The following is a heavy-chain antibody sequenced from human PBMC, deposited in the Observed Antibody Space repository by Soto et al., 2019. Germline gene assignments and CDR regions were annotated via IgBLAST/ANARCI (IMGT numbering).Heavy chain of an antibody. CDR2: ISGSGGTT. J-gene: IGHJ3*02. CDR1: GFTFSSYA. CDR3: AKTVNGWFSGFDI. Sequence: EVQLLESGGGLVQPGGSLRLSCAASGFTFSSYAMSWVRQAPGKGLEWVSAISGSGGTTYYADSVKGRFTFSRDNSKNTLYLQMNSLRAEDTAVYYCAKTVNGWFSGFDIWGQVTMVTVSS. V-gene: IGHV3-23*01. D-gene: IGHD6-19*01.